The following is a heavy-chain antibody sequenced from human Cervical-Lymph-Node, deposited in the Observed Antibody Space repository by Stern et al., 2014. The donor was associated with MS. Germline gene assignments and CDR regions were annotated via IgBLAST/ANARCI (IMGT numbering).Heavy chain of an antibody. CDR2: ITASGTAK. Sequence: VQLEESGGGLVKPGGSLRLSCAATGFSFSDYYMSWVRQAPGKGLEWISYITASGTAKYYADSVKGRFTISRDTAKKSLYLEMNSLRAEDTAIYYCTRSFSMDVWGQGTTVTVSS. CDR3: TRSFSMDV. V-gene: IGHV3-11*01. J-gene: IGHJ6*02. CDR1: GFSFSDYY.